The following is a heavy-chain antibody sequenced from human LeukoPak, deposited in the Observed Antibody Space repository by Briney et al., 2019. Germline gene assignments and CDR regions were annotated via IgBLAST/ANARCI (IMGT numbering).Heavy chain of an antibody. Sequence: GASVKVSCKASGYPFTSYYMHWVRQAPGQGLEWMGIINPSGGRTSYAQKFQGRVSMTRDMSTSTVYMELSSLRSEDTAVYYCARGPGEGGSSGYYYGKPEDPAEYYFDYWGQGTLVTVSS. V-gene: IGHV1-46*01. J-gene: IGHJ4*02. CDR2: INPSGGRT. CDR1: GYPFTSYY. CDR3: ARGPGEGGSSGYYYGKPEDPAEYYFDY. D-gene: IGHD3-22*01.